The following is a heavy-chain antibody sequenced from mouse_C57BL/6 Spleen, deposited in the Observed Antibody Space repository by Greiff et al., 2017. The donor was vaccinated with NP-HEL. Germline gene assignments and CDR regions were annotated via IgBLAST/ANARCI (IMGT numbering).Heavy chain of an antibody. Sequence: VQLQQPGAELVKPGASVKLSCKASGYTFTSYWMQWVKQRPGQGLEWIGEIDPSDSYTNYNQKFKGKATLTVDTSSSTAYMQLSSLTSEDSAVYYCARRDRYYYGSSYYFDVWGTGTTVTVSS. CDR3: ARRDRYYYGSSYYFDV. V-gene: IGHV1-50*01. CDR2: IDPSDSYT. J-gene: IGHJ1*03. CDR1: GYTFTSYW. D-gene: IGHD1-1*01.